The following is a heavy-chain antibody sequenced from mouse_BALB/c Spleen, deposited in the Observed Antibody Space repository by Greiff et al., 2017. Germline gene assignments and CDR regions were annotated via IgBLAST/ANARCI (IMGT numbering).Heavy chain of an antibody. D-gene: IGHD2-1*01. CDR3: ARRGGTFYGNYPYWYFDV. V-gene: IGHV5-12-2*01. CDR1: GFTFSSYT. J-gene: IGHJ1*01. Sequence: EVKLMESGGGLVQPGGSLKLSCAASGFTFSSYTMSWVRQTPEKRLEWVAYISNGGGSTYYPDTVKGRFTISRDNAKNTLYLQMSSLKSEDTAMYYCARRGGTFYGNYPYWYFDVWGAGTTVTVSS. CDR2: ISNGGGST.